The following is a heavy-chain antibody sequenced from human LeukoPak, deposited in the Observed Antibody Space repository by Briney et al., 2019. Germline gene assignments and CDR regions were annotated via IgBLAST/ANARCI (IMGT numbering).Heavy chain of an antibody. CDR2: INHSGST. D-gene: IGHD5-24*01. CDR3: ARGPDGYMDV. Sequence: SETLSLTCAVYGGSFSGYYWSWIRQPPGKGLEWIGEINHSGSTNYNPSLKSRVTISVDTSKNQFSLKLSSVTAADTAVYYCARGPDGYMDVWGKGTTVTVPS. V-gene: IGHV4-34*01. J-gene: IGHJ6*03. CDR1: GGSFSGYY.